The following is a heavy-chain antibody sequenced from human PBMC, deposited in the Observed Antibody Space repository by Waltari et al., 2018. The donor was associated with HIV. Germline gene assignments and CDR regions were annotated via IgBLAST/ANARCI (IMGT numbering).Heavy chain of an antibody. D-gene: IGHD5-18*01. J-gene: IGHJ4*02. CDR3: ARGGVDTAMEGFDY. CDR1: GFTFSSYW. CDR2: MNSDGSST. Sequence: EVQLVESGGGLVQPGGSLRLSCAASGFTFSSYWMHWVRQAPGKGLVWVSRMNSDGSSTSYADSVKGRFTISRDNAKNTLYLQMNSLRAEDTAVYYCARGGVDTAMEGFDYWGQGTLVTVSS. V-gene: IGHV3-74*01.